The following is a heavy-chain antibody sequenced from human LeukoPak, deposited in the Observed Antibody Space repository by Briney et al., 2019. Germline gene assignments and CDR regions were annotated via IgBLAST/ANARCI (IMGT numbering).Heavy chain of an antibody. D-gene: IGHD1-1*01. V-gene: IGHV1-3*01. Sequence: ASVKASCQASGYTFTSYALHWVRQAPGQRLEGMGWINAGNGNTKYSQKFQGRVTITADESTSTAYMELSSLRSEDTAVYYCARDLVQLERRGAFDIWGQGTMVTVSS. CDR3: ARDLVQLERRGAFDI. CDR2: INAGNGNT. J-gene: IGHJ3*02. CDR1: GYTFTSYA.